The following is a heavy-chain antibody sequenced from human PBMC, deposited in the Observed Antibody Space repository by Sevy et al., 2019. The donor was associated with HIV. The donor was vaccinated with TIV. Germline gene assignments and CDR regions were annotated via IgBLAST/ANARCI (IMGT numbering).Heavy chain of an antibody. CDR3: TRSNDYVWGSYRWFDY. J-gene: IGHJ4*02. CDR2: IYPGDSGT. CDR1: GYSFTSYW. V-gene: IGHV5-51*01. D-gene: IGHD3-16*02. Sequence: GEALKISCKGSGYSFTSYWIGWVRQMPGKGLGWMGIIYPGDSGTGYSPSFQGQVTISADKSISTAYLKWSSLKASDTAMSYCTRSNDYVWGSYRWFDYWGQGTLVTVSS.